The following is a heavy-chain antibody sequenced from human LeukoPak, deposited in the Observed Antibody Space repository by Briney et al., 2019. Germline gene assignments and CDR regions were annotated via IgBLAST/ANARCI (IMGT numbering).Heavy chain of an antibody. Sequence: GESLKISCKGSGYSFTSHWIGWVRQMPGKGLEWMGIIYPGDSDTRYSPSFQGQVTISADKSISTAYLQWSSLKASDTAMYSCARRWDTAMVLDAFDIWGQGTMVTVSS. V-gene: IGHV5-51*01. J-gene: IGHJ3*02. CDR3: ARRWDTAMVLDAFDI. CDR2: IYPGDSDT. CDR1: GYSFTSHW. D-gene: IGHD5-18*01.